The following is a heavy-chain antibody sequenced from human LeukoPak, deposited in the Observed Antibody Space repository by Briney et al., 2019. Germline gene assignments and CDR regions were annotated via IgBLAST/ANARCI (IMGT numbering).Heavy chain of an antibody. Sequence: PSETLSLTCTVSGGSIISYYWSWIRQPPGKGLEWIGYIYYSGSTNYNPSLKSRVTISVDTSKNQFSLKLSSVTAADTAVYYCARDSSGWYYFDYWGQGTLVTVSS. V-gene: IGHV4-59*01. CDR1: GGSIISYY. D-gene: IGHD6-19*01. J-gene: IGHJ4*02. CDR3: ARDSSGWYYFDY. CDR2: IYYSGST.